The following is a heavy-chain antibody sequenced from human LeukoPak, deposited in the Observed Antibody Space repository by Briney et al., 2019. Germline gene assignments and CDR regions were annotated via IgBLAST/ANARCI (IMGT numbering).Heavy chain of an antibody. V-gene: IGHV4-38-2*02. Sequence: PSETLSLTCTVSGYSISSGYYWGWIRQPPGKGLEWIGSIYHSGSTYYNPSLKSRVTISVDTSKNQFSLKLSSVTAADTAVYYCARGFNGYSGYENYFDYWGQGTLVTVSS. CDR3: ARGFNGYSGYENYFDY. J-gene: IGHJ4*02. CDR2: IYHSGST. D-gene: IGHD5-12*01. CDR1: GYSISSGYY.